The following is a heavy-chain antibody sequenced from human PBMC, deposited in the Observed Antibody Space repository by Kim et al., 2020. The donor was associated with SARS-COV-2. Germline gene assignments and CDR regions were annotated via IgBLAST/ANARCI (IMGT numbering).Heavy chain of an antibody. V-gene: IGHV3-21*01. J-gene: IGHJ4*02. CDR1: GFTFSSYS. D-gene: IGHD3-10*01. CDR2: ISSSSSYI. CDR3: ARIYYGSGSYVDY. Sequence: GGSLRLSCAASGFTFSSYSMNWVRQAPGKGLEWVSSISSSSSYIYYADSVKGRFTISRDNAKNSLYLQMNSLRAEDTAVYYCARIYYGSGSYVDYWGQGTLVTVSS.